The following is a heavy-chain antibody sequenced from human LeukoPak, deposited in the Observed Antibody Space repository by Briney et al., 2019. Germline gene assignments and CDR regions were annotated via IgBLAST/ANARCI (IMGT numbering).Heavy chain of an antibody. D-gene: IGHD6-13*01. J-gene: IGHJ3*02. V-gene: IGHV4-4*07. CDR3: ASADPYITAAGATTDAFDI. CDR2: IYTSGST. Sequence: PSEALSLTCTVSGGPISRYYWSWLRQPAGKGLEWIGRIYTSGSTNYNPSLKSLVTMSVDTSQNQFSLMLGSVTAADTAVYYCASADPYITAAGATTDAFDIWGQGTMATVSS. CDR1: GGPISRYY.